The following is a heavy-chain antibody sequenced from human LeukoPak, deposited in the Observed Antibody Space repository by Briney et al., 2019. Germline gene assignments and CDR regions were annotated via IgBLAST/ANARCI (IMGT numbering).Heavy chain of an antibody. CDR1: GFTFNNYW. V-gene: IGHV3-7*01. Sequence: GGSLRLSCAASGFTFNNYWMSWVRQAPGKGLEWVANIREDGSEKYYVDSVKGQFTVSRDNAKNSLFLQMNYLRAEDTAIYYCARDLAGHYYGSGSSFDYWGQGTLVTVSS. CDR2: IREDGSEK. CDR3: ARDLAGHYYGSGSSFDY. D-gene: IGHD3-10*01. J-gene: IGHJ4*02.